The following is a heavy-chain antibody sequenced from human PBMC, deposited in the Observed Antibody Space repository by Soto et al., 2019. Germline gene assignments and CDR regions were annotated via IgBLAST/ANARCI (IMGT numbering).Heavy chain of an antibody. D-gene: IGHD3-3*01. Sequence: QVQLVQSGAEVKKPGASVKVSCKASGYTFTSYDFNWVRQATGQGLEWMGWMNPNSGNTGYAQKFQGRVTMTRNTSISTAYMELSSLRSEDTAVYYCARTPYDFWSGYYRSTWFDPWGQGTLVTVSS. CDR2: MNPNSGNT. V-gene: IGHV1-8*01. J-gene: IGHJ5*02. CDR1: GYTFTSYD. CDR3: ARTPYDFWSGYYRSTWFDP.